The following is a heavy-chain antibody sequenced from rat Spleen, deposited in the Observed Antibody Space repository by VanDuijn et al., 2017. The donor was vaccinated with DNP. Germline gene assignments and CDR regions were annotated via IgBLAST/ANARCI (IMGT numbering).Heavy chain of an antibody. D-gene: IGHD1-12*02. CDR1: GFTFSSYW. J-gene: IGHJ4*01. Sequence: EVQLVETGGGLVQPGRSLRLSCVASGFTFSSYWMYWIRQAPGKGLEWVASIISSGTSTYYPDSVKGRFTISRDNAKNTLYLQMNSLRSEDTATYYCVRSVMVFRGYAMDAWGQGTSVTVSS. CDR2: IISSGTST. CDR3: VRSVMVFRGYAMDA. V-gene: IGHV5-58*01.